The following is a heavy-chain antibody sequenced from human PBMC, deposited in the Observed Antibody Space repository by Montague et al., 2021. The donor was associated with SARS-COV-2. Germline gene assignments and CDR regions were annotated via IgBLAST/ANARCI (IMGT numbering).Heavy chain of an antibody. V-gene: IGHV4-39*01. J-gene: IGHJ5*02. CDR2: LYYGGRN. CDR1: RRGQSSGSQE. Sequence: SETLSLTCLGHRRGQSSGSQERSGSAHVLTPVPLGIGMLYYGGRNNYNPSLKSRVTISVDTSKNQFSPKLSSVTAADTAVYYCARQEYYYGSSGYGRMDWFDPWGQGTLVTVSS. D-gene: IGHD3-22*01. CDR3: ARQEYYYGSSGYGRMDWFDP.